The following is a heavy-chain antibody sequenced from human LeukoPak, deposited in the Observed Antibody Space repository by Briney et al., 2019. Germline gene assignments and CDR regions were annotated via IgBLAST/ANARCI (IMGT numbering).Heavy chain of an antibody. CDR3: ARHQSYYYDYYMDV. D-gene: IGHD2-2*01. J-gene: IGHJ6*03. V-gene: IGHV4-34*01. CDR1: SGSFSGYY. Sequence: SETLSLTCAVYSGSFSGYYWSWIRQPPGKGLEWIGEINHSGSTNYNPSLKSRVTISQDTSKNQFSLRLSSVTAADTAVYYCARHQSYYYDYYMDVWGKGTTVTISS. CDR2: INHSGST.